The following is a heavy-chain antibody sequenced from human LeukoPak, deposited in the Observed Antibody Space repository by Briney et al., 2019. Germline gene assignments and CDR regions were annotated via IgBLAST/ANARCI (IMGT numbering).Heavy chain of an antibody. D-gene: IGHD2/OR15-2a*01. CDR2: ISWNSGNI. V-gene: IGHV3-9*01. J-gene: IGHJ6*03. CDR1: GFTFDDYA. CDR3: AKDAYGGATFFYYMDV. Sequence: PGRSLRLSCAGSGFTFDDYAMHWVRQTPGKGLEWVLGISWNSGNIAYADFVGGRFTISRDNAKNSLSLQMNSLSDEDTAVYYCAKDAYGGATFFYYMDVWGKGTTVTVSS.